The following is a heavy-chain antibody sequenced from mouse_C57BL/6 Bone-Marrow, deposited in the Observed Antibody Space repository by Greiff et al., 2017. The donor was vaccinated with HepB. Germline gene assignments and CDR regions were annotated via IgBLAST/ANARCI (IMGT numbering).Heavy chain of an antibody. D-gene: IGHD1-1*01. J-gene: IGHJ2*01. CDR3: TRWGDYYGSFDY. V-gene: IGHV1-15*01. Sequence: VQLQQSGAELVRPGASVTLSCKASGYTFTDYEMHWVKQTPVHSLEWIGAIDPETGGTAYNQKFKGKAILTADKSSSTAYMELRSLTSEDSAVYYCTRWGDYYGSFDYWGQGTTLTVSS. CDR1: GYTFTDYE. CDR2: IDPETGGT.